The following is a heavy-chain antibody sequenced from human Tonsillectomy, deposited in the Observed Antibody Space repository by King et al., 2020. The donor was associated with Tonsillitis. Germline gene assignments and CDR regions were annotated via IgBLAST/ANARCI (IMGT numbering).Heavy chain of an antibody. V-gene: IGHV1-69*01. D-gene: IGHD2-15*01. Sequence: QLVQSGAELQKPGSSVKVSCQASGGSFSNYAINWVRQAPGQGLEWVGGIFPMFGTATYAPKFRGRVTIIADDSTTTAYMGVTSLGFEDTAVYYCATAPTGSTWYDNGMDVWGQGTTVIVSS. CDR2: IFPMFGTA. CDR1: GGSFSNYA. J-gene: IGHJ6*02. CDR3: ATAPTGSTWYDNGMDV.